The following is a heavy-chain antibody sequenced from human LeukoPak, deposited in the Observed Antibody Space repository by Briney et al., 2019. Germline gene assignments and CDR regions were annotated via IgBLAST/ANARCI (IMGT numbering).Heavy chain of an antibody. CDR2: INPNSGGT. Sequence: ASVKLSCKASGYTFTGYYMHWVRQAPGQGLEWMGWINPNSGGTNYAQKFQGRVTMTRDTSISTAYMELSRLRSDDTAVYYCARVSLRIVVVPAATAPFGYWGQGTLVTVSS. J-gene: IGHJ4*02. CDR1: GYTFTGYY. D-gene: IGHD2-2*01. V-gene: IGHV1-2*02. CDR3: ARVSLRIVVVPAATAPFGY.